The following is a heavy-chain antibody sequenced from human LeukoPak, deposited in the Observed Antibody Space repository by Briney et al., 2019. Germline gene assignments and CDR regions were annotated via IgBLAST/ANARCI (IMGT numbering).Heavy chain of an antibody. CDR2: ISGDGTET. D-gene: IGHD4-11*01. CDR3: AKGGHYSFFDY. CDR1: GLIFRNYA. J-gene: IGHJ4*02. V-gene: IGHV3-23*01. Sequence: GGSLRFSCTASGLIFRNYAMTWVRQAPRKGLEWVSTISGDGTETFYADSVKGRFTISRDNSKNTHYLQMSSLGAEDTGIYYCAKGGHYSFFDYWGQGTLVTVSS.